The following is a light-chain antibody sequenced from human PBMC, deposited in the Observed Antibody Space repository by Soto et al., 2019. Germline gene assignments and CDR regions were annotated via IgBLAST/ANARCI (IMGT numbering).Light chain of an antibody. CDR1: QTIKTF. CDR3: QEGYRTLWA. CDR2: AAS. J-gene: IGKJ1*01. V-gene: IGKV1-39*01. Sequence: DSQMTQSPSSLSASVGDRVTITCRASQTIKTFLNWYQQKPGKAPKVLIHAASSLQSGVPSRFSGSGSETAFTLTINSLQSEDFSTYYCQEGYRTLWAFGQGTKVE.